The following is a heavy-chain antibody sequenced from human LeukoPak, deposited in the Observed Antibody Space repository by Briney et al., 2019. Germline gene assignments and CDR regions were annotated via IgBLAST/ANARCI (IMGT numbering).Heavy chain of an antibody. CDR1: GGSSSDYY. D-gene: IGHD2-21*01. CDR2: IPPYGDL. CDR3: ARGRDRSKAGEH. J-gene: IGHJ4*02. Sequence: PSETLSLTCAVYGGSSSDYYCSWIRQPPGKGLEWSWEIPPYGDLYYNSSLRSRLTISIDTSKTQLSLRLTSLTAADTAFYYCARGRDRSKAGEHWGQGTLVTVSS. V-gene: IGHV4-34*01.